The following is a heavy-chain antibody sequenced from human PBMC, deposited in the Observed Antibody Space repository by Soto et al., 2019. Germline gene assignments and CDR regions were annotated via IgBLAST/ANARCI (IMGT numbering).Heavy chain of an antibody. D-gene: IGHD6-6*01. V-gene: IGHV1-24*01. J-gene: IGHJ6*03. CDR1: GYTLTELS. CDR2: FDPEDGET. CDR3: ATDLKTGVRGYYYMDV. Sequence: ASVKVSCKVSGYTLTELSMHWVRQAPGKGLEWMGGFDPEDGETIYAQKFQGRVTMTEDTSTDTAYMELSSLRSEDTAVYYCATDLKTGVRGYYYMDVWGKGTTVTVSS.